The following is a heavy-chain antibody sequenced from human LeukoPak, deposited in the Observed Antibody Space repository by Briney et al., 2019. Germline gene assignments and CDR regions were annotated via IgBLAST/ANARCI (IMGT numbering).Heavy chain of an antibody. CDR1: GFTFSGSA. V-gene: IGHV3-73*01. D-gene: IGHD4-17*01. Sequence: GGSLRLSCVASGFTFSGSAMHCVRQASGKGLEWVARIRSKAGSYATEYAASVKGSFTISREDSKNTAYLQMNSLKTEDTAVYYCTGETTVTTLDYWGQGTLVTVSS. J-gene: IGHJ4*02. CDR3: TGETTVTTLDY. CDR2: IRSKAGSYAT.